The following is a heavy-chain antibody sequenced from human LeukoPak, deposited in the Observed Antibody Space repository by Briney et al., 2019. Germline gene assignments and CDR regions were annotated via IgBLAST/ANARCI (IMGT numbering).Heavy chain of an antibody. D-gene: IGHD3-22*01. J-gene: IGHJ4*02. CDR3: ARGVSLTMIVVVIWFEASFDY. CDR2: ISSSSSYI. CDR1: GFTFSSYS. Sequence: PGGSLRLSCAASGFTFSSYSMNWVRQAPGKGLEWVSSISSSSSYIYYADSVKGRFTISRDNSKNTLYLQMNSLRAEDTAVYYCARGVSLTMIVVVIWFEASFDYWGQGTLVTVSS. V-gene: IGHV3-21*01.